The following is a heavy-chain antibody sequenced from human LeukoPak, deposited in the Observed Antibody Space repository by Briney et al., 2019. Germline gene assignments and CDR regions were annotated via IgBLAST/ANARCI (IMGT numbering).Heavy chain of an antibody. D-gene: IGHD6-13*01. CDR2: IYYSGST. Sequence: PSETLSLTCTVSGGSISSADYYWSWIRQPPGKGLEWIGYIYYSGSTYYNPSLKSRVTLSVDTSKNQFSLKLSSVTAADTAVYYCARDGSSSWALTYAFDIWGQGTMVTVSS. V-gene: IGHV4-30-4*02. J-gene: IGHJ3*02. CDR1: GGSISSADYY. CDR3: ARDGSSSWALTYAFDI.